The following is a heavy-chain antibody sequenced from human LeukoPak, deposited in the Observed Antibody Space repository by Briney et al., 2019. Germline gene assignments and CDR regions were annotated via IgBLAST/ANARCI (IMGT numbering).Heavy chain of an antibody. J-gene: IGHJ5*02. CDR3: ARDHGSGSYYS. Sequence: GGSLRLSCAASGFTFDDYAMHWVRQAPGKGLEWVSGISWNSGSIGYADSVKGRFTISRDNAKNSLYLQMNSLRAEDTAVYYCARDHGSGSYYSWGQGTLVTVSS. CDR1: GFTFDDYA. V-gene: IGHV3-9*01. D-gene: IGHD3-10*01. CDR2: ISWNSGSI.